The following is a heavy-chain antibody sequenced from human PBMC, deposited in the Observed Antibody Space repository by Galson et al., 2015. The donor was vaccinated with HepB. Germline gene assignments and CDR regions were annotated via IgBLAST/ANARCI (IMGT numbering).Heavy chain of an antibody. CDR3: ARWSGISYDC. D-gene: IGHD3-10*01. CDR2: LYSDGST. CDR1: GFTVSTNY. V-gene: IGHV3-53*01. J-gene: IGHJ4*02. Sequence: SLRLSCAASGFTVSTNYMSWVRQAPGKGLEWVSMLYSDGSTYYRDSVRGRFTISRDNSKNTLYLQMSTLRAEDTAVYYCARWSGISYDCWGQGTLVTVSS.